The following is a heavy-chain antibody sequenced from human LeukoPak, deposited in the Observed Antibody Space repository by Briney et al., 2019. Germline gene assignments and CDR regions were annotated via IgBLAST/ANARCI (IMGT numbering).Heavy chain of an antibody. CDR2: IIPIFGTG. V-gene: IGHV1-69*01. J-gene: IGHJ4*02. Sequence: SVKLSCKASGGTFSSYAISWVRQAPGQGLEWMGGIIPIFGTGNYAQKFQGRVTITADESTSTAYMELSSLRSEDTAVYYCAREGEQQLVPYFDYWGQGTLVTVSS. D-gene: IGHD6-13*01. CDR1: GGTFSSYA. CDR3: AREGEQQLVPYFDY.